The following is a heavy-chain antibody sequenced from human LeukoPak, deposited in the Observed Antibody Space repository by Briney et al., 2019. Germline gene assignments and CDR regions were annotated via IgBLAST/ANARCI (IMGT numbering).Heavy chain of an antibody. J-gene: IGHJ3*02. CDR3: ARKAHHSGAFDI. CDR1: GGSISRYY. CDR2: IFYSGNT. D-gene: IGHD2-15*01. V-gene: IGHV4-59*08. Sequence: SETLSLTCTVSGGSISRYYWNWIRQPPGKGLEWIGYIFYSGNTNYNPSLKSRVTISVDTSKNQFSLRLTSVTAADTAVYYCARKAHHSGAFDIWGQGTMVTVSS.